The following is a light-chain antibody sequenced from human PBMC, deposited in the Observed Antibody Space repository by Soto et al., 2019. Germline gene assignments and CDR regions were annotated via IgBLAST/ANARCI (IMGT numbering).Light chain of an antibody. CDR3: QHYDNLPPFT. V-gene: IGKV1-33*01. CDR1: QDIRTS. CDR2: GAS. J-gene: IGKJ3*01. Sequence: DIQMTQSPSSLSASVGARVSITCQASQDIRTSLSWFQQKPGRAPKLLIYGASNLETGVPSRFSGSGSGTDFTFTIISLQPEDIATYYCQHYDNLPPFTFGPGTTVDIK.